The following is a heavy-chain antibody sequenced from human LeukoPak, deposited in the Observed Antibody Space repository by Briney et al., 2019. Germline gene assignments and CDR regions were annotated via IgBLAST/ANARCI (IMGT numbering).Heavy chain of an antibody. CDR1: GFTFSSYA. Sequence: PGPSLRLSCAASGFTFSSYAMHWVRQAPGKGLEWVAVISYDGSNKYYADSVKGRFTISRDNSKNTLYLQMNSLRAEDTAVYYCARGKLWFGELLSFEPDYWGQGTLVTVSS. D-gene: IGHD3-10*01. V-gene: IGHV3-30*04. CDR3: ARGKLWFGELLSFEPDY. J-gene: IGHJ4*02. CDR2: ISYDGSNK.